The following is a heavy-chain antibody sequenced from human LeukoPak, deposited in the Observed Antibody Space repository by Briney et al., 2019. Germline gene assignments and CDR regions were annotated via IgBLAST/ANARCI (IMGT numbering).Heavy chain of an antibody. J-gene: IGHJ4*02. D-gene: IGHD2-15*01. Sequence: SVKVSCKASGGTFSSYAISWVRQAPGQGLEWMGGIIPIFGTANYAQKFQGRVTITADESTSTAYMELSSLRSEDTAVYYCARYRSGGSCSYGFDYWGQGTLVTVSS. V-gene: IGHV1-69*13. CDR1: GGTFSSYA. CDR3: ARYRSGGSCSYGFDY. CDR2: IIPIFGTA.